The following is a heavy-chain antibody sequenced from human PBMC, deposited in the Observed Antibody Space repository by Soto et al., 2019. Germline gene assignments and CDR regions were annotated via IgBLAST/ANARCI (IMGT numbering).Heavy chain of an antibody. J-gene: IGHJ4*02. V-gene: IGHV1-18*01. CDR1: GYTFTSYG. CDR3: ATRSPAFDY. Sequence: QVQLVQSGPEVKKPGASVKVSCKTSGYTFTSYGISWVRQAPGQGLEWMGWITTDKGKTNYAQKFRGRVPITTDTSARAAYMELSSLRSDDTAVYYCATRSPAFDYWGQGALVTVST. CDR2: ITTDKGKT.